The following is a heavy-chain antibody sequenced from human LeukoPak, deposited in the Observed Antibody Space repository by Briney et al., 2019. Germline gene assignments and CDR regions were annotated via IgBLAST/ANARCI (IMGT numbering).Heavy chain of an antibody. D-gene: IGHD2-15*01. CDR1: GFTFDNYA. CDR2: IYSGGNI. CDR3: ASRHCSGGGCYFAGADPFDY. Sequence: GGSLRLSCTASGFTFDNYAMIWVRQASGKGLEWVSVIYSGGNIYYIDSVKGRFTISRDTSKNTLYLQMNSLRAEDTAVYYCASRHCSGGGCYFAGADPFDYWGQGTLVTVSS. J-gene: IGHJ4*02. V-gene: IGHV3-23*03.